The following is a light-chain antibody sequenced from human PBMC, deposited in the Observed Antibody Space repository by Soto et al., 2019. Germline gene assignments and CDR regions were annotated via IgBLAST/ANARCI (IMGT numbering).Light chain of an antibody. Sequence: QSVLTQPASVSGSPGESITISCTGTSSDVGGYNYVSWYQQHPGKAPKLMIYEVSNRPSRVSNRFSGSKSGNTASLTISGRQAEDEAEYLCSSYTSSSPRVFGNGTKVTVL. J-gene: IGLJ1*01. CDR1: SSDVGGYNY. CDR2: EVS. CDR3: SSYTSSSPRV. V-gene: IGLV2-14*01.